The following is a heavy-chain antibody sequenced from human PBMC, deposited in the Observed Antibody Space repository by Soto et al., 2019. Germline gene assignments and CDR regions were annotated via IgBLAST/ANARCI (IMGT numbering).Heavy chain of an antibody. CDR2: IKQDGSQK. CDR1: GFTLSSYW. V-gene: IGHV3-7*01. J-gene: IGHJ4*02. Sequence: EVQLVESGGGLVQPGGSLRLSCAASGFTLSSYWMNWVRLAPGKGLEWVANIKQDGSQKNYVDSVKGRFTISRDNAKNSLYLQMSSLRAEDTGVYYCMTSVTTHDYGGQGTLVTVSS. D-gene: IGHD4-17*01. CDR3: MTSVTTHDY.